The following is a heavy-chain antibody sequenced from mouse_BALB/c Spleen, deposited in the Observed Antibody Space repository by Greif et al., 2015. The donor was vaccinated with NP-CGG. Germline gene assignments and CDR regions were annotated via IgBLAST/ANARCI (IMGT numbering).Heavy chain of an antibody. CDR3: AREGYGTRYFDV. CDR1: GYAFSSYW. J-gene: IGHJ1*01. CDR2: IYPGDGDT. Sequence: QVQLQQSGAELVRPGSSVKISCKASGYAFSSYWMNWVKQRPGQGLEWIGQIYPGDGDTNYNGKFKGKATLTAYKSSSTAYMQLSSLTSEDSAVYFCAREGYGTRYFDVWGAGTTVTVSS. D-gene: IGHD1-1*01. V-gene: IGHV1-80*01.